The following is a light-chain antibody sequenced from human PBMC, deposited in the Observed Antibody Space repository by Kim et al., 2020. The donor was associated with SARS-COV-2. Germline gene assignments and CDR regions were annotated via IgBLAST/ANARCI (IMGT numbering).Light chain of an antibody. CDR3: QQYNNWPLT. V-gene: IGKV3-15*01. Sequence: VSPGERATLSCRASQSVSSNLAWYQQKPGQAPRLLIYGASTRATGIPARFSGSGSGTEFTLTISSLQSEDFAVYYCQQYNNWPLTFGQGTRLEI. CDR1: QSVSSN. CDR2: GAS. J-gene: IGKJ5*01.